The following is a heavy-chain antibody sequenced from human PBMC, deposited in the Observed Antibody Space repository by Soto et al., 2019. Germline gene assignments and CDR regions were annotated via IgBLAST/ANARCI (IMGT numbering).Heavy chain of an antibody. V-gene: IGHV1-24*01. Sequence: ASVKVSCKVSGYTLTELSMHWVRQAPGKGLEWMGGFDPEDGETIYAQKFQGRVTMTEDTSTDTAYMELSSLRSEDTAVYYCATGVDTAMVPNDAFDIWGQGTMVTVS. CDR3: ATGVDTAMVPNDAFDI. D-gene: IGHD5-18*01. CDR1: GYTLTELS. J-gene: IGHJ3*02. CDR2: FDPEDGET.